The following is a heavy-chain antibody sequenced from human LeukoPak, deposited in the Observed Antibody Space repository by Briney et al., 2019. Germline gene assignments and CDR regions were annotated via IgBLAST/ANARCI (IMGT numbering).Heavy chain of an antibody. D-gene: IGHD2-21*01. CDR1: GGTFSSYA. V-gene: IGHV1-69*13. CDR3: ASGEYCGGDCYSDY. Sequence: XVKVSCKASGGTFSSYAISWVRQAPGQGLEWMGGIIPIFRTANYAQTFPCRVTITADESTITASMELSSLRSEDTAVYYCASGEYCGGDCYSDYWGQGTLVTVSS. J-gene: IGHJ4*02. CDR2: IIPIFRTA.